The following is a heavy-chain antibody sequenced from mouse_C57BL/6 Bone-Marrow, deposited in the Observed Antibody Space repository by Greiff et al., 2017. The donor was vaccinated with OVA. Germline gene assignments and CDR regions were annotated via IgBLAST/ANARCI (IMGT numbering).Heavy chain of an antibody. CDR3: AREWD. J-gene: IGHJ3*01. CDR1: GYSITSGYY. CDR2: ISNDGSN. Sequence: EVKLQESGPGLVKPSQSLSLTCSVTGYSITSGYYWNWIRQFPGKKLEWMGYISNDGSNNYNPSLKNRISITRDTSKNQFFLKLNSVTTEDTATYYCAREWDWGQGTLVTVSA. V-gene: IGHV3-6*01.